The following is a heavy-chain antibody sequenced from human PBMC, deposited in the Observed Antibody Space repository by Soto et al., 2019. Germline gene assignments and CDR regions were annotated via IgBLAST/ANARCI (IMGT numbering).Heavy chain of an antibody. V-gene: IGHV4-39*01. CDR2: IYYSGST. CDR3: ARHAVHSSGFIDY. Sequence: QLQLQESGPGLVKPSETLSLTCTVSGGSISSSSYYWGWIRQPPGKGLERIGSIYYSGSTYYNPSLKSRVTISVDTSKNQFSLKLSSVTAADTAVYYCARHAVHSSGFIDYWRQGTLVTVSS. CDR1: GGSISSSSYY. J-gene: IGHJ4*02. D-gene: IGHD6-19*01.